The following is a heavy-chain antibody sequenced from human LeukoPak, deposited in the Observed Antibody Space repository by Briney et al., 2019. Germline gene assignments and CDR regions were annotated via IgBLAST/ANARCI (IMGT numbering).Heavy chain of an antibody. CDR1: GGSISSYY. V-gene: IGHV4-59*01. CDR2: IYYSGST. CDR3: ARVLDTAMALFDY. J-gene: IGHJ4*02. D-gene: IGHD5-18*01. Sequence: SETLSLTCTVSGGSISSYYWSWIRQPPGKGLEWIGYIYYSGSTDYNPSLKSRVTISVDTSKNQFSLKLSSVTAADTAVYYCARVLDTAMALFDYWGQGTLVTVSS.